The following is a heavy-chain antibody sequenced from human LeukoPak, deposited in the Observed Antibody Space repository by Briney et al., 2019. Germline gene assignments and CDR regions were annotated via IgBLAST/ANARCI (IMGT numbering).Heavy chain of an antibody. J-gene: IGHJ4*02. Sequence: GRSLRLSCAASGFTFSSYGMHWVRQDPGKGLEWVAVIWYDGSNKYYADSVKGRFTIYRDNSKNTLYLQMNSLRAEDTAVYYCARDFWPVDTAVDYWRQETLVTVSS. CDR3: ARDFWPVDTAVDY. V-gene: IGHV3-33*01. CDR1: GFTFSSYG. CDR2: IWYDGSNK. D-gene: IGHD5-18*01.